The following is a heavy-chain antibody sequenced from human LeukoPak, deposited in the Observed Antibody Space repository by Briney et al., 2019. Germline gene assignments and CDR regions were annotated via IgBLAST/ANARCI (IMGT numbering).Heavy chain of an antibody. CDR3: ARDGCSSTSCYLPGAFDP. CDR2: ISSSGSTI. Sequence: GGSLRLSCAASGFTFSDYYMSWIRQAPGKGLEWGSYISSSGSTIYYADSVKGRFTISRDNAKNSLYLQMNSLRAEDTAVYYCARDGCSSTSCYLPGAFDPWGQGTLVTVSS. V-gene: IGHV3-11*01. CDR1: GFTFSDYY. D-gene: IGHD2-2*01. J-gene: IGHJ5*02.